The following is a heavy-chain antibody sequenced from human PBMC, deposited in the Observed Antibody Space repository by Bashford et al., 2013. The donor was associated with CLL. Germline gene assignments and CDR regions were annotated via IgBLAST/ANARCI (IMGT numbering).Heavy chain of an antibody. D-gene: IGHD3-3*01. J-gene: IGHJ4*02. CDR3: ARLPKSWHYDFWSGYWGPYFDV. V-gene: IGHV1-69*13. Sequence: SVKGLLQGLLEAPFSSYAISWVRQAPGQGLEWMGGIIPIFGTANYAQKFQGRVTITADESTSTAYMELSSLRSEDTAVYYCARLPKSWHYDFWSGYWGPYFDVLGPGEPWVTVSS. CDR1: EAPFSSYA. CDR2: IIPIFGTA.